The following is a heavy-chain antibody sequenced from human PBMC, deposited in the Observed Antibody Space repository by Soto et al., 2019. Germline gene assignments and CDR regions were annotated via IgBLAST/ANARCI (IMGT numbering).Heavy chain of an antibody. J-gene: IGHJ3*01. CDR1: GGSITSNDY. Sequence: QLQLQESGPGLVKPSETLSLTCSVSGGSITSNDYWGWVRQPPGKGLEWIGSMYYSGTTYYNPSLKSRVTIFVDTSKNQFSLKLRSVTAADTAVYFCARISGTFTAGGDVFGVWGQGTMVTVSS. V-gene: IGHV4-39*01. CDR2: MYYSGTT. CDR3: ARISGTFTAGGDVFGV. D-gene: IGHD2-15*01.